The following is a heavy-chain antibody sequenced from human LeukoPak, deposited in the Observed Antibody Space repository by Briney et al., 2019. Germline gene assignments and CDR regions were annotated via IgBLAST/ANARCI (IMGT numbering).Heavy chain of an antibody. J-gene: IGHJ4*02. V-gene: IGHV4-4*02. D-gene: IGHD1-26*01. CDR2: IYHSGST. Sequence: SGTLFLTCAVSGGSINSNNWWSWVRQSPGKGLEWIGDIYHSGSTNYNPSLKSRVTISLDRSNNHFSLKLNSVTAADTAVYYCASFQIVGATTYFDSWGQGTLVTVSS. CDR3: ASFQIVGATTYFDS. CDR1: GGSINSNNW.